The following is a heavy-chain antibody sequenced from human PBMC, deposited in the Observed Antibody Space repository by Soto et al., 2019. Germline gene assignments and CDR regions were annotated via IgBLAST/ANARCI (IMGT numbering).Heavy chain of an antibody. Sequence: PSETLSFTCTFSAGSISSSSYYCCWIRQPPGKGLEWIGSIYYSGSTYYNPSLKSRVTISVDTSTSTAYMELRSLRSDDTAVYYCARSGPKVPNWFDPWGQGTLVTVSS. V-gene: IGHV4-39*01. CDR1: AGSISSSSYY. CDR3: ARSGPKVPNWFDP. CDR2: IYYSGST. D-gene: IGHD2-2*01. J-gene: IGHJ5*02.